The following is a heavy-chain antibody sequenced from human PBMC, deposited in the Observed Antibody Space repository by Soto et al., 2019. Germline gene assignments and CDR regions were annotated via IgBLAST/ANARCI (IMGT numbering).Heavy chain of an antibody. J-gene: IGHJ4*02. CDR1: GGSVSSGSYC. Sequence: SETLSLTCTVSGGSVSSGSYCRSWIRQPPGKGLEWIGYISYSGSTNYNSSLKSRVTMSIDTSKNQFSLRLTSVSAADTAVYYCARDGAATGSVYLDYWGQGTLVTVSS. CDR3: ARDGAATGSVYLDY. D-gene: IGHD6-13*01. CDR2: ISYSGST. V-gene: IGHV4-61*01.